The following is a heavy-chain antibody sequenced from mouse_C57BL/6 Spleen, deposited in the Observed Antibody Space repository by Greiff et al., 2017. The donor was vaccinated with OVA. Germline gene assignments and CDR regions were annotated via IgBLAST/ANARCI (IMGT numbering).Heavy chain of an antibody. V-gene: IGHV1-42*01. CDR1: GYSFTGYY. CDR3: ASRPSSYDGYYV. D-gene: IGHD2-3*01. J-gene: IGHJ2*01. CDR2: INPSTGGT. Sequence: EVQLQQSGPELVKPGASVKISCKASGYSFTGYYMNWVKQSPEKSLEWIGEINPSTGGTTYNQKFKAKATLTVDKSYSTAYMQLKSLTSEDSAVYYCASRPSSYDGYYVWGQGTTLTVSS.